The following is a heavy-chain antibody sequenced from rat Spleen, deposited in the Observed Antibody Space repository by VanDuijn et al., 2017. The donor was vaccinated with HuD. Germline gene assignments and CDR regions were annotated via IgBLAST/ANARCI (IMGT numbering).Heavy chain of an antibody. CDR1: GYSITSGY. CDR3: ARTMYTADYYYVPFAY. V-gene: IGHV3-1*01. D-gene: IGHD1-6*01. CDR2: ISYSGST. Sequence: EVQLQESGPGLVKPSQSLSLTCSVTGYSITSGYGWNWIRKFPGNQMEWMAYISYSGSTGYNPSLKSRISISRDTSKNQFFLKLNSVTTEDTATYYCARTMYTADYYYVPFAYWGQGTLVTVSS. J-gene: IGHJ3*01.